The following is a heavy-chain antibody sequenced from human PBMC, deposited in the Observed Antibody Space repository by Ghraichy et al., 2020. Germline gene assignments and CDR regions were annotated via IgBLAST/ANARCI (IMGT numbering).Heavy chain of an antibody. CDR1: GFTFSSYS. CDR3: ARDPVSLRGLVGDDAFDI. Sequence: GGSLRLSCAASGFTFSSYSMNWVRQAPGKGLEWVSSISSSSSYIYYADSVKGRFTISRDNAKNSLYLQMNSLRAEDTAVYYCARDPVSLRGLVGDDAFDIWGQGTMVTVSS. J-gene: IGHJ3*02. CDR2: ISSSSSYI. V-gene: IGHV3-21*01. D-gene: IGHD3-16*01.